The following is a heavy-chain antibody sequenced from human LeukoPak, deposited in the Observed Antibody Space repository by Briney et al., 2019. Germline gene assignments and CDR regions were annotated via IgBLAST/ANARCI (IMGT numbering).Heavy chain of an antibody. CDR3: ARPRNYYYYGMDV. J-gene: IGHJ6*02. V-gene: IGHV4-34*01. CDR1: GGSFSGYY. CDR2: INHSGST. Sequence: SETLSLTCAVYGGSFSGYYWSWIRQPPGKGLEWIGEINHSGSTNYNPSLKSRVTISVDTSKNQFSLKLSSVTAADTAVYYCARPRNYYYYGMDVWGQGTTVTVS.